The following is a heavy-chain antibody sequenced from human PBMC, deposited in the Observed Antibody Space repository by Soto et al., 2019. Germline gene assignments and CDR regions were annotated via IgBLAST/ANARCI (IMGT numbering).Heavy chain of an antibody. J-gene: IGHJ4*02. CDR3: AKDRQPDGLWPFDH. Sequence: GGSVRLSCAASGFTFSSFGMHWVRQAPGKGLEWVAVVSYEGSNNYYANSVKGRFTISRDNSNNMLYLQMHSLRAEDTAVYYCAKDRQPDGLWPFDHWGQGTLVTVSS. D-gene: IGHD2-8*01. V-gene: IGHV3-30*18. CDR2: VSYEGSNN. CDR1: GFTFSSFG.